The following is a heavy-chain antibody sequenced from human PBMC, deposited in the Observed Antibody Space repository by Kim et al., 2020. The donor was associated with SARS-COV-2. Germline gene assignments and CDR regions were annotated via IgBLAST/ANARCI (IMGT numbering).Heavy chain of an antibody. D-gene: IGHD2-2*01. J-gene: IGHJ4*02. CDR2: IIPIFGTA. CDR1: GGTFSSYA. CDR3: AVVRGCSSTSCYQFDY. V-gene: IGHV1-69*13. Sequence: SVKVSCKASGGTFSSYAISWVRQAPGQGLEWMGGIIPIFGTANYAQKFQGRVTITADESTSTAYMELSSLRSEDTAVYYCAVVRGCSSTSCYQFDYWGQGTLVTVSS.